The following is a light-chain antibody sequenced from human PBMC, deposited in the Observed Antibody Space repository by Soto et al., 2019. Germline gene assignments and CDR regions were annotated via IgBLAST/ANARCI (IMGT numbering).Light chain of an antibody. CDR3: QQTYRIPYT. Sequence: DIQMTQSPSSLSVSIGDRVTITCRSSQSISVYINWYQKKSGTPPKLLMYAASNLQSGVPSRFSGRGSGTDFTLTISSLQSEDFASYYCQQTYRIPYTFGQGTKVEI. CDR2: AAS. J-gene: IGKJ2*01. V-gene: IGKV1-39*01. CDR1: QSISVY.